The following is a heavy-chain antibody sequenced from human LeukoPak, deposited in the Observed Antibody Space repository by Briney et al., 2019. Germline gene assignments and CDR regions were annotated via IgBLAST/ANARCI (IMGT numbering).Heavy chain of an antibody. CDR1: GYTFTSYY. V-gene: IGHV1-46*01. CDR2: INPSGGST. Sequence: ASVKVSCKASGYTFTSYYMHWVRQAPGQGLEWMGIINPSGGSTSYAQKFQGRVTMTRDTSTSTVYMELSSLRSEDTAVYYCARGPPTIFGVVIIYPLSWFDPWGQGTLVTVSS. D-gene: IGHD3-3*01. CDR3: ARGPPTIFGVVIIYPLSWFDP. J-gene: IGHJ5*02.